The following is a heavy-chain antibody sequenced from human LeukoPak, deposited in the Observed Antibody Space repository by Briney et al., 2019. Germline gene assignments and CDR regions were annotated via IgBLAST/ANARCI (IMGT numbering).Heavy chain of an antibody. J-gene: IGHJ5*02. CDR1: GGTFSSYA. CDR2: ISAYNGNT. Sequence: ASVTVSCKVSGGTFSSYAISWVRQAPGQGLEWMGWISAYNGNTNYAQKLQGRVTMTTDTSTSTAYMELRSLRSDDTAVYYCARVWDRYDFWSGYGPQTNWFDPWGQGTLVTVSS. V-gene: IGHV1-18*01. CDR3: ARVWDRYDFWSGYGPQTNWFDP. D-gene: IGHD3-3*01.